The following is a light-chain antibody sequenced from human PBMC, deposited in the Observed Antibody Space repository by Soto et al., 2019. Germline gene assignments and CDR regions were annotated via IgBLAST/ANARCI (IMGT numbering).Light chain of an antibody. CDR1: QSVSSN. CDR2: GAS. Sequence: EIVRTQSPATLSVSPGERATLSCRARQSVSSNLAWYQQKPGQAPRLLIYGASTRATGIPARFSGSGSGTEFTLTISSLQSEDFAVYYCQQYNNWPPMAFGQGTKVEIK. J-gene: IGKJ1*01. CDR3: QQYNNWPPMA. V-gene: IGKV3-15*01.